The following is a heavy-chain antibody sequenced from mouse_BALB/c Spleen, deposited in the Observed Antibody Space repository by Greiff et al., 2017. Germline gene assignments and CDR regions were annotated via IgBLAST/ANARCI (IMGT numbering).Heavy chain of an antibody. J-gene: IGHJ2*01. D-gene: IGHD2-2*01. CDR2: IYPGDGDT. CDR1: GYTFTSYW. Sequence: VQGVESGAELARPGASVKLSCKASGYTFTSYWMQWVKQRPGQGLEWIGAIYPGDGDTRYTQKFKGKATLTADKSSSTAYMQLSSLASEDSAVYYCARGGGYEDYWGQGTTLTVSS. CDR3: ARGGGYEDY. V-gene: IGHV1-87*01.